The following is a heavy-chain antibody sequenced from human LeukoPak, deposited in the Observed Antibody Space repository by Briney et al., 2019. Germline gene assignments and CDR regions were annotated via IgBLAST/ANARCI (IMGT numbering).Heavy chain of an antibody. D-gene: IGHD1-1*01. J-gene: IGHJ4*02. CDR1: GYSFTNYW. V-gene: IGHV5-51*01. CDR3: ARAWNFDY. CDR2: INPSDSDA. Sequence: GESLKISCKGSGYSFTNYWIAWVRQMPGRGLEWMVIINPSDSDARYSPSFQGQVTIAADKSISTAYLQWSSLKASDSAMYYCARAWNFDYWGQGTLVTVSS.